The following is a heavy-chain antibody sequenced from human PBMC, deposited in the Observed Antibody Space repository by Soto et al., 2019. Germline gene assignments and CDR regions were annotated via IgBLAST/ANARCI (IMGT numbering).Heavy chain of an antibody. CDR3: ARRLAEDGTIPNY. Sequence: SETLSLTCAVYGGSFSDYYWSWIRQSPGKGLEWIGEINHRGSTNYNPSLESRVTISVDTSKNQFSLNLSSVTAADTAVYYCARRLAEDGTIPNYWSQGTLVTVSS. V-gene: IGHV4-34*01. D-gene: IGHD6-13*01. J-gene: IGHJ4*02. CDR2: INHRGST. CDR1: GGSFSDYY.